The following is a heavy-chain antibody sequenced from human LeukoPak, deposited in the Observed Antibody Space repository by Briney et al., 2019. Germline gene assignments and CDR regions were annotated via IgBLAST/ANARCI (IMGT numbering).Heavy chain of an antibody. CDR1: GFTFSSYW. J-gene: IGHJ6*02. Sequence: GGSLRLSCAASGFTFSSYWMHWVRQAPGKGLVWVSRINSDGSSTSYADSVKGRFTISRDNAKNTLYLQMNSLRAEDTAVYYCARRDGSGLYYYYGMDVWGQGTTVTVSS. V-gene: IGHV3-74*01. CDR3: ARRDGSGLYYYYGMDV. CDR2: INSDGSST. D-gene: IGHD3-10*01.